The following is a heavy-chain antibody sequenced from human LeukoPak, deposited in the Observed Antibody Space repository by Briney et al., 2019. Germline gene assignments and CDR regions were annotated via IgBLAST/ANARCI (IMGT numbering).Heavy chain of an antibody. CDR1: GYTFNTYG. V-gene: IGHV1-18*01. D-gene: IGHD5-18*01. J-gene: IGHJ4*02. CDR3: ARAGDSWIQLSRFDY. CDR2: ISAYNGNT. Sequence: GASVKVSCKPSGYTFNTYGITWVRQPPGQGLEWMGCISAYNGNTNYAQKFQGRVTMTTDTSTSTAYMELRSLRSDDTAVYYCARAGDSWIQLSRFDYWGQGTLVTVSS.